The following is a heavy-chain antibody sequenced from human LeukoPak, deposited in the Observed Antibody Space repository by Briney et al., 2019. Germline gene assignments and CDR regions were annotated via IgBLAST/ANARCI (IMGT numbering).Heavy chain of an antibody. J-gene: IGHJ3*02. CDR2: IVVGSGNT. V-gene: IGHV1-58*02. Sequence: SVKVSCKASGFTFTGSAMQWVRQARGQRLEWIGWIVVGSGNTNYAQKFQERVTITRDMSTSTAYMELSSLRSEDTAVYYCAAQPHDYDYVWGSYRWSDAFDIWGQGTMITVSS. CDR1: GFTFTGSA. D-gene: IGHD3-16*02. CDR3: AAQPHDYDYVWGSYRWSDAFDI.